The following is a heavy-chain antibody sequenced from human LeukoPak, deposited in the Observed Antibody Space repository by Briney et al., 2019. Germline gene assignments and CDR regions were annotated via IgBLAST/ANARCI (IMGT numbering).Heavy chain of an antibody. J-gene: IGHJ4*02. CDR3: ARGSGLTGDSFGSYYFDY. CDR1: GYTFTSYY. CDR2: INPSGGGT. V-gene: IGHV1-46*01. Sequence: ASVKVSCKASGYTFTSYYMHWVRQAPGQGLEWMGIINPSGGGTSYAQKFQGRVTMIRDMSTSAVYMELSSLRSEDTAVYYCARGSGLTGDSFGSYYFDYWGQGTLVTVSS. D-gene: IGHD7-27*01.